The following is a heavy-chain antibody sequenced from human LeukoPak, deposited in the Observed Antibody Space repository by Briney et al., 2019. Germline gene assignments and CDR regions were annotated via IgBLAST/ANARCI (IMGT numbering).Heavy chain of an antibody. V-gene: IGHV3-33*01. CDR3: AREVRVVGADGGSWFDP. J-gene: IGHJ5*02. CDR2: IRSDGSNT. CDR1: GFTFSASG. Sequence: GRSLRLSCAASGFTFSASGMHWVRQAPGKGLEWVAFIRSDGSNTYYADSVKGRFTISRDNSKNTLYLQMNSLRAEDTAVYYCAREVRVVGADGGSWFDPWGQGTLVTVSS. D-gene: IGHD1-26*01.